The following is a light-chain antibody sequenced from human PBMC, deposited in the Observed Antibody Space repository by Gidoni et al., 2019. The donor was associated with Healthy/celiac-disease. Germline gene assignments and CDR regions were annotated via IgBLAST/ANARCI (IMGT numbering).Light chain of an antibody. CDR3: QQRSNWPPALT. Sequence: EIVLTQSPATLSLSPGERATLSCRASQSVSSYLAWYQQKPGQAPRLLIYDASNRATGIPARFSGSGSGTDFTLTISSIEPEDFAVYYCQQRSNWPPALTFXGXTKVEIK. V-gene: IGKV3-11*01. J-gene: IGKJ4*01. CDR2: DAS. CDR1: QSVSSY.